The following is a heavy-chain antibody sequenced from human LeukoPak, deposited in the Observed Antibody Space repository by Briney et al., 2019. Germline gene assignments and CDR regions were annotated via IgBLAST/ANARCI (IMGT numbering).Heavy chain of an antibody. CDR2: IRYDGSNK. CDR1: GFTFSSYG. D-gene: IGHD3-10*01. Sequence: GGSLRLSCAASGFTFSSYGMHWVRQAPGKGLEWVAFIRYDGSNKYYADSVKGRFTISRDNSKNTLYLQMNSLRAEDTAVYYCARDPGFGELSDFDYWGQGTPVTVSS. J-gene: IGHJ4*02. V-gene: IGHV3-30*02. CDR3: ARDPGFGELSDFDY.